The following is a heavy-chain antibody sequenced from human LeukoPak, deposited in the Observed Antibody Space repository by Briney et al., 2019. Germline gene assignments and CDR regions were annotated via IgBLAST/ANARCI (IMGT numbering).Heavy chain of an antibody. V-gene: IGHV4-34*01. CDR1: GGSFSDYF. CDR3: ARGEDGTGAYRPTYFDS. Sequence: SETLSLTCAVYGGSFSDYFWNWIRQPPGKGLEWVGEINHGGGTRYNPSLKSRATISVDTSKKQFSLNLTSVTAADTAVYYCARGEDGTGAYRPTYFDSWGQGTLVTVSS. CDR2: INHGGGT. D-gene: IGHD4-17*01. J-gene: IGHJ4*02.